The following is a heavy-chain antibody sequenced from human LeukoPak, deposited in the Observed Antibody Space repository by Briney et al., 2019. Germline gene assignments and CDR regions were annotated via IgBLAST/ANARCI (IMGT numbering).Heavy chain of an antibody. CDR1: GVTVSNNF. J-gene: IGHJ4*02. Sequence: GGSLILSCAASGVTVSNNFMSWVRQAPGKGLEWVSVIYGGGSTYYADSVKGRFTISRDTSKNTLYLQMNSLRAEDTAVYYCASWPGGWYGEDSWGQGTLVTVSS. V-gene: IGHV3-53*01. CDR3: ASWPGGWYGEDS. D-gene: IGHD6-19*01. CDR2: IYGGGST.